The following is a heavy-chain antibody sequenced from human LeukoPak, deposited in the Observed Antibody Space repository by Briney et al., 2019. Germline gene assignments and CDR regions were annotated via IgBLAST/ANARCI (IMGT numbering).Heavy chain of an antibody. CDR3: ARVIGGAIDR. D-gene: IGHD1-26*01. Sequence: GGSLRLSCAASGFTFSLYSMTWVRQAPGKGLELVANIAPDGSTQNYVDSLEGRFTISRDNPKNSLYLQMHSLRAEDAAVYYCARVIGGAIDRWGQGTLVTVSS. CDR2: IAPDGSTQ. CDR1: GFTFSLYS. V-gene: IGHV3-7*01. J-gene: IGHJ5*02.